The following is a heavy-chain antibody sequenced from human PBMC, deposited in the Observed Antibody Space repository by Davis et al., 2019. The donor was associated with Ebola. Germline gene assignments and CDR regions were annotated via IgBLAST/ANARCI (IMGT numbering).Heavy chain of an antibody. J-gene: IGHJ4*02. D-gene: IGHD3-22*01. CDR3: ARQPRGYYYDSSGYYGRGYYFDY. Sequence: SETLSLTCTVSGGSISSYYWNWIRQPPGKGLEWIGYIYYSGSTNYNPSLKSRVTISVDTSKNQFSLKLSSVTAADTAVYYCARQPRGYYYDSSGYYGRGYYFDYWGQGTLVTVSS. V-gene: IGHV4-59*08. CDR1: GGSISSYY. CDR2: IYYSGST.